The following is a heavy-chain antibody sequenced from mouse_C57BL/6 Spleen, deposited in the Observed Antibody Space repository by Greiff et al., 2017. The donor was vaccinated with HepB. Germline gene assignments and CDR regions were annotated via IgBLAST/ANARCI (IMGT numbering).Heavy chain of an antibody. Sequence: EVMLVESGGDLVKPGGSLKLSCAASGFTFSSYGMSWVRQTPDKRLEWVATISSGGSYTYYPDSVKGRFTISRDNAKNTLYLQMSSLKSEDTAIYYCARHGGNSNYLYYFDYWGQGTTLTVSS. CDR2: ISSGGSYT. V-gene: IGHV5-6*01. D-gene: IGHD2-5*01. J-gene: IGHJ2*01. CDR3: ARHGGNSNYLYYFDY. CDR1: GFTFSSYG.